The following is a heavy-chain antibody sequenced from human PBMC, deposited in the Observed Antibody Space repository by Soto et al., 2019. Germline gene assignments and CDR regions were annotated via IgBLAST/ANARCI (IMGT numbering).Heavy chain of an antibody. CDR3: ARVHYDFWSASGYYGMDV. V-gene: IGHV1-18*04. D-gene: IGHD3-3*01. J-gene: IGHJ6*02. Sequence: QVPLVQSGAEVKKPGASVKVSCKASGYTFTSYGISWVRQAPGQGLEWMGWISAYNGNTNYAQKLQGRVTMTTDTSTRPAYMELRSLRSDDTAVYYWARVHYDFWSASGYYGMDVWGQGTTVTVSS. CDR1: GYTFTSYG. CDR2: ISAYNGNT.